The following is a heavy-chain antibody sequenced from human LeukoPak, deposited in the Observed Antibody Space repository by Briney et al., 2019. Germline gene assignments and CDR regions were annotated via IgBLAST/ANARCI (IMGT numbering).Heavy chain of an antibody. J-gene: IGHJ4*02. D-gene: IGHD2-15*01. V-gene: IGHV4-4*02. Sequence: SETLSLTCAVSGGSISSSNWWSWVRQPPGKGLEWIGEIYHSGSTYYNPSLKSRVTISVDRSKNQFSLKLSSVTAADTAVYYCARGYCSGGSCYEVSDWGQGTLVTVSS. CDR1: GGSISSSNW. CDR3: ARGYCSGGSCYEVSD. CDR2: IYHSGST.